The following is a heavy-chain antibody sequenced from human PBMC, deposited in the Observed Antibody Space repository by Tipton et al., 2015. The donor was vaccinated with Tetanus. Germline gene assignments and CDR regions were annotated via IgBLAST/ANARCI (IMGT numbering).Heavy chain of an antibody. CDR3: ARAGFEGSSSSGYFDH. Sequence: PSLTCAVSGGAFSGYLWSWIRQSPGKGLEWIGEINQSGSTIYNPSLKSRVTIAVDTFKRQFSMTLTSATAADTAVYYCARAGFEGSSSSGYFDHWGLGVLVTVSS. CDR1: GGAFSGYL. V-gene: IGHV4-34*01. CDR2: INQSGST. D-gene: IGHD2-2*01. J-gene: IGHJ4*02.